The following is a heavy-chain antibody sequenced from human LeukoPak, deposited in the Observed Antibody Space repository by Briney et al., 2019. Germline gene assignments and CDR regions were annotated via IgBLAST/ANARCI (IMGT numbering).Heavy chain of an antibody. CDR1: GFTFSSYS. V-gene: IGHV3-21*01. J-gene: IGHJ4*02. D-gene: IGHD3-10*01. Sequence: PGGSLRLSCAASGFTFSSYSMNWVCQAPGKGLEWVSSISSSSSYIYYADSVKGRFTISRDNAKNSLYLQMNSLRAEDTAVYYCARDFGDLKRGSGAYWGQGTLVTVSS. CDR3: ARDFGDLKRGSGAY. CDR2: ISSSSSYI.